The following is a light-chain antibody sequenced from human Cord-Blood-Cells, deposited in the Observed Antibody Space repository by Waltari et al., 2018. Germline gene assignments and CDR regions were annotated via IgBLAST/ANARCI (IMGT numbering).Light chain of an antibody. CDR3: QTGGHGTWV. Sequence: QLVLTQSPSASASLGASVKLTCTLTSGHSSNVIAWIQQQPEKGPRDWMKVNSDGSHSKGDEIPDRFSGSSSGAERYRTISSLQSEDEADYYCQTGGHGTWVFGGGTKLTVL. CDR1: SGHSSNV. CDR2: VNSDGSH. J-gene: IGLJ3*02. V-gene: IGLV4-69*01.